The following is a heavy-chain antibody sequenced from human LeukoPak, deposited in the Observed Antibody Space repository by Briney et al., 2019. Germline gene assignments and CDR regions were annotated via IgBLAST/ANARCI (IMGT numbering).Heavy chain of an antibody. V-gene: IGHV3-33*01. CDR2: IWYDGSNK. D-gene: IGHD3-22*01. CDR3: ARHADYYDSSGYFDY. Sequence: GGSLRLSCAASGFTFSSFGMHWVRQAPGKGLEWVAVIWYDGSNKYYVDSVRGRFTISRDNAKNTLYLQMNSLRPEDTAVYYCARHADYYDSSGYFDYWGQGTLVTVSS. J-gene: IGHJ4*02. CDR1: GFTFSSFG.